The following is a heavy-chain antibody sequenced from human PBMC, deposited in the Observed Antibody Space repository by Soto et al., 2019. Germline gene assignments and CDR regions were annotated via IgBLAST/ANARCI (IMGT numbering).Heavy chain of an antibody. D-gene: IGHD2-15*01. Sequence: EVQLLESGGGLIQPGGSLRLSCAASGFTFSSYAMSWVRQAPGRRLEWVSTISDGIDTSYHAGSVGGRFSISRDDSKNTVYLQMNNLRAEDTALYYCAKATLGTCSGATCYYFDSWGQGTPVTVSS. CDR2: ISDGIDTS. CDR3: AKATLGTCSGATCYYFDS. CDR1: GFTFSSYA. V-gene: IGHV3-23*01. J-gene: IGHJ4*02.